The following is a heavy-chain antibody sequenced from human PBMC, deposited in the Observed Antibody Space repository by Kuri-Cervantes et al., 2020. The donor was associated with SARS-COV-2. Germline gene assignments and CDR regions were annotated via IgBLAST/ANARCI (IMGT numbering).Heavy chain of an antibody. Sequence: ESLKISCAVYGGSFSGYYWSWIRQPPGKGLEWIGEINHSGSTNYNPSLKSRVTISVDTSKNQFSLKLSSVTAADTAVYYCARDKFYDFWSGYPEGYYYYYYMDVWGKGTTVTVSS. J-gene: IGHJ6*03. V-gene: IGHV4-34*01. CDR3: ARDKFYDFWSGYPEGYYYYYYMDV. D-gene: IGHD3-3*01. CDR2: INHSGST. CDR1: GGSFSGYY.